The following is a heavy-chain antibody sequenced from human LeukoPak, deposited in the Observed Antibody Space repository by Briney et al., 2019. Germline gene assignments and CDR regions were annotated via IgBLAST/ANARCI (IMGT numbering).Heavy chain of an antibody. CDR3: ASHDYGDPIPFDI. CDR2: ISSSSSYI. CDR1: GFTFSSYS. D-gene: IGHD4-17*01. Sequence: GGSLRLSCAASGFTFSSYSMNWVRQAPGKGLEWVSSISSSSSYIYYADSVKGRFTISRDNAKNSLYLQMNSLRAEDTAVYYCASHDYGDPIPFDIWGQGTMVTVSS. J-gene: IGHJ3*02. V-gene: IGHV3-21*01.